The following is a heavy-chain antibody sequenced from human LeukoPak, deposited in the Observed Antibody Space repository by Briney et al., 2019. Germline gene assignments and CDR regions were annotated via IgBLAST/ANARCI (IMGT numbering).Heavy chain of an antibody. Sequence: ASVKVSCKASGYTFTSYDINWVRQATGQGLEWMGWMNPNSDNTGYAQKFQGRVTMTRNTSISTAYMELSSLRSEDTAVYYCARADYYDSSGPPPFDYWGQGTLVTVSS. J-gene: IGHJ4*02. CDR1: GYTFTSYD. D-gene: IGHD3-22*01. CDR2: MNPNSDNT. V-gene: IGHV1-8*01. CDR3: ARADYYDSSGPPPFDY.